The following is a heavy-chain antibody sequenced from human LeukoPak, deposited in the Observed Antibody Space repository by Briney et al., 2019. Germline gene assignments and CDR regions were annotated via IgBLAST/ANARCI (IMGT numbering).Heavy chain of an antibody. J-gene: IGHJ4*02. V-gene: IGHV1-2*02. Sequence: ASVKVSCKASGYTFTGYYMHWVRQAPGQGLEWMGWINPNSGGRNYAQKFQGRVTMTRDTSISTAYMELSRLRSDDTAVYYCARDGTYYYGSGSYFYWGQGTLVTVSS. CDR2: INPNSGGR. CDR3: ARDGTYYYGSGSYFY. CDR1: GYTFTGYY. D-gene: IGHD3-10*01.